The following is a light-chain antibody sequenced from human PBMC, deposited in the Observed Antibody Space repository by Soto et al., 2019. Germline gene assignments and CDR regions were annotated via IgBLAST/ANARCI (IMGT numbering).Light chain of an antibody. V-gene: IGKV1-5*01. Sequence: DIQMTPSPSTLSASVGDRVTITCRASQSISSWLAWYQQKPGKAPKLLIYDASSLESGVPSRFSGSGSVTEFTLTITSLQPDDFATYYCQQYNSYPWTFGQGTKVDI. CDR3: QQYNSYPWT. CDR1: QSISSW. CDR2: DAS. J-gene: IGKJ1*01.